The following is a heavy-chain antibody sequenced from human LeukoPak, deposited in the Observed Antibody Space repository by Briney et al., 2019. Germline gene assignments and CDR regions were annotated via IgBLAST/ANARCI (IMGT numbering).Heavy chain of an antibody. CDR1: GYTFTSYG. J-gene: IGHJ2*01. V-gene: IGHV1-18*01. CDR3: ARVGTTVTRHWYFDL. Sequence: ASVKVSCKASGYTFTSYGISWVRQASGQGLEWMGWISAYNGNTNYAQKLQGRVTMTTDTSTSTAYMELRSLRSDDTAVYYCARVGTTVTRHWYFDLWGRGTLVTVSS. CDR2: ISAYNGNT. D-gene: IGHD4-17*01.